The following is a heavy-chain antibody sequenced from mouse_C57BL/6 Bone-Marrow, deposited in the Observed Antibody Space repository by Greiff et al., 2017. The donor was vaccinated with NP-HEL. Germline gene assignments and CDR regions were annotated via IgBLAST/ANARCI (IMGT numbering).Heavy chain of an antibody. CDR1: GYTFTSYW. Sequence: VQLQQPGAELVMPGASVKLSCKASGYTFTSYWMHWVKPRPGQGLAWIGEIDPSDSYTNYHQKFKGKSTLTVDKSSSTAYMQRSSLTSEDSAVYYCATPLRLGFAYWGQGTLVTVSA. CDR3: ATPLRLGFAY. J-gene: IGHJ3*01. CDR2: IDPSDSYT. D-gene: IGHD2-12*01. V-gene: IGHV1-69*01.